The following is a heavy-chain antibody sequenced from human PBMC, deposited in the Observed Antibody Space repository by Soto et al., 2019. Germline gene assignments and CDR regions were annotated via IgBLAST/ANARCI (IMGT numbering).Heavy chain of an antibody. J-gene: IGHJ5*02. CDR1: GFSFNTYG. D-gene: IGHD2-15*01. CDR2: VSFDGGNQ. V-gene: IGHV3-30*18. Sequence: QAHLVESGGGVAQPGRSLRLSCAASGFSFNTYGLHWVRQAPGKGLEWVAGVSFDGGNQYYADSVKGRFTISRDNSKNTLSLQMDNLRAEDTAVYFCAKDSSIIAGGSGGWFDPWGQGTRVIVSS. CDR3: AKDSSIIAGGSGGWFDP.